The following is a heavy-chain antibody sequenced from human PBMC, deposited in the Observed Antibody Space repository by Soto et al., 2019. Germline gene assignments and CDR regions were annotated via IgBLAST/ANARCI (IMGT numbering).Heavy chain of an antibody. CDR3: TRDKTYYDFWSGPFYYYYYGMDV. D-gene: IGHD3-3*01. V-gene: IGHV3-30-3*01. J-gene: IGHJ6*02. CDR1: GFTFSSYA. CDR2: ISYDGSDK. Sequence: GGSLRLSCAASGFTFSSYAMHWVRQAPGKGLEWVALISYDGSDKDYADSVKGRFTISRDDSKSIAYLQMNSLKTEDTAVYYCTRDKTYYDFWSGPFYYYYYGMDVWGQGTTVTVSS.